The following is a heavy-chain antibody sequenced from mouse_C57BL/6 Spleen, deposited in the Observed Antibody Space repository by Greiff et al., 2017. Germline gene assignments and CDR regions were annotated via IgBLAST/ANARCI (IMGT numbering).Heavy chain of an antibody. J-gene: IGHJ2*01. D-gene: IGHD2-3*01. CDR3: ARYLGWLLYY. CDR1: GFTFTDYY. V-gene: IGHV7-3*01. CDR2: IRNKANGYTT. Sequence: EVQRVESGGGLVQPGGSLSLSCAASGFTFTDYYMSWVRQPPGKALEWLGFIRNKANGYTTEYSASVKGRFTISRDNSQSILYLQMNALRAEDSATYYCARYLGWLLYYWGQGTTLTVSS.